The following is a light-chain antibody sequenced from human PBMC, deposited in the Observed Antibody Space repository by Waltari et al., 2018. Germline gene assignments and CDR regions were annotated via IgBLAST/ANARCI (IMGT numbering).Light chain of an antibody. CDR1: NIGSKS. J-gene: IGLJ3*02. Sequence: YVLTQPPSVSVDPGKTARLTCGGDNIGSKSVNWYQQKPGQAPVLVMFYDSDRPSEIPERFSGSNYGNTATLTISWVEGGDEADYHCQVWDDVTDSGVLGGGTKLTVL. CDR3: QVWDDVTDSGV. CDR2: YDS. V-gene: IGLV3-21*04.